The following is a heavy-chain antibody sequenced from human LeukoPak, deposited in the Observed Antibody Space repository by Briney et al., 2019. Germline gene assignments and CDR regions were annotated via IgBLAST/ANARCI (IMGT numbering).Heavy chain of an antibody. Sequence: SVKVSCKSSGYTSSSYGISWMRQAPGQGLEWMGGIIPIFGTANYAQKFQGRVTITADESTSTAYMELSSLRSEDTAVYYCAEEGDGYSFDYWGQGTLVTVSS. CDR2: IIPIFGTA. D-gene: IGHD5-24*01. CDR1: GYTSSSYG. J-gene: IGHJ4*02. CDR3: AEEGDGYSFDY. V-gene: IGHV1-69*13.